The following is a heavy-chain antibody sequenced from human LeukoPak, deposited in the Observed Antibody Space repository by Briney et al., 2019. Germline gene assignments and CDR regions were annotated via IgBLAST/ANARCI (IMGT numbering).Heavy chain of an antibody. CDR1: GGSISTGGYY. Sequence: SETLSLTCTVSGGSISTGGYYWSWIRQPPGKGLEWIGYISYSGGTYYNPSLKSRVSISVDTSKSQFSPKMSSVTAADTAVYYCASTSKYIGSGRDDSFDIWGQGTMVTVSS. V-gene: IGHV4-30-4*01. CDR2: ISYSGGT. D-gene: IGHD3-10*01. CDR3: ASTSKYIGSGRDDSFDI. J-gene: IGHJ3*02.